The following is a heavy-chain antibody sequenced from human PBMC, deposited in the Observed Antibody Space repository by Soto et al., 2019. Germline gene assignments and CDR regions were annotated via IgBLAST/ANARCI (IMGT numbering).Heavy chain of an antibody. J-gene: IGHJ3*01. D-gene: IGHD3-3*01. CDR2: ISSHNGNT. CDR3: AREGILGLFDAYDL. Sequence: ASVKVSCKASVFTSSGISWVRQAPGQRLEWMGWISSHNGNTIYAQKFQGRVIMTMDTSTTTVYMELRSLRPDDTAVYLCAREGILGLFDAYDLWGQGTMVTVSS. CDR1: VFTSSG. V-gene: IGHV1-18*04.